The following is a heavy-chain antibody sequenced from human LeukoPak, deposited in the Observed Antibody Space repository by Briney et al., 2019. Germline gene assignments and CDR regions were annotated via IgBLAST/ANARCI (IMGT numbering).Heavy chain of an antibody. Sequence: PSDTLSLTCTLSDRSNSRINYLWRWIRQPPAKGLEWIGTIYYTGSTFYNPSLKSRVTISVDTPKNQFSLKLTSVTAADTAVYYCARQYYESSGYVDYWGQGYLVTVSS. J-gene: IGHJ4*02. V-gene: IGHV4-39*01. CDR2: IYYTGST. D-gene: IGHD3-22*01. CDR1: DRSNSRINYL. CDR3: ARQYYESSGYVDY.